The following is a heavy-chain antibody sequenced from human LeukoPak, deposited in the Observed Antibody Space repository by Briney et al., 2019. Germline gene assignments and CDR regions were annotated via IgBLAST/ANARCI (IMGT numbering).Heavy chain of an antibody. D-gene: IGHD1-26*01. CDR3: ARVVGATGSSDY. Sequence: SETLSLTCTVSGGSINGGVSYWGWIRQSPGKGLEWIGSAFYTGNTYYNPSLESRITIGVDTSKSHFSLKLSSVTAADTAVYYCARVVGATGSSDYWGQGTLVTVSS. CDR1: GGSINGGVSY. J-gene: IGHJ4*02. CDR2: AFYTGNT. V-gene: IGHV4-39*02.